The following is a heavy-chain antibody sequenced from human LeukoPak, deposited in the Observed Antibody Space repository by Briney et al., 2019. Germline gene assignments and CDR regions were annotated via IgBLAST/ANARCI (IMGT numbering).Heavy chain of an antibody. Sequence: GRSLRLSCAASRFTFSSYGMHWVRQAPGKGLEWVAVISYDGSNKYYADSVKGRFTISRDNSKNTLYLQMNSLRAEDTAVYYCAKGRGSYWAPYYFDYWGQGPLVTVSS. V-gene: IGHV3-30*18. CDR3: AKGRGSYWAPYYFDY. CDR1: RFTFSSYG. CDR2: ISYDGSNK. D-gene: IGHD1-26*01. J-gene: IGHJ4*02.